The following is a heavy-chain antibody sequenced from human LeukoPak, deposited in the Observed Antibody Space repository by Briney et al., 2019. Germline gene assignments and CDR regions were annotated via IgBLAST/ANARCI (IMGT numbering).Heavy chain of an antibody. V-gene: IGHV4-34*01. CDR1: GGSFSGYY. J-gene: IGHJ4*02. D-gene: IGHD6-6*01. Sequence: SETLSLTCAVYGGSFSGYYWSWIRQPPGKGLEWIGEINHSGSTNYNPSLKSRVTISVDTSKNQFSLKLSSVTAADTAVYYCAREWYSSPYDFDYWGQGTLVTVSS. CDR2: INHSGST. CDR3: AREWYSSPYDFDY.